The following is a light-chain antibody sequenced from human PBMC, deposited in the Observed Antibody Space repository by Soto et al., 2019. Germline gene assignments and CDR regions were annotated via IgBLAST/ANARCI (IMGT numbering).Light chain of an antibody. CDR2: EVS. J-gene: IGLJ1*01. V-gene: IGLV2-18*02. Sequence: SVRNQPPSGSGSPGQSVAISCTGTSSDVGNYNRVSWYQQPPGTAPKLMIYEVSNRPSGVPDRFSGSKSGNTASLTISGLQAEDEADYYCCSYTTSSTYVFGTGTKVTVL. CDR1: SSDVGNYNR. CDR3: CSYTTSSTYV.